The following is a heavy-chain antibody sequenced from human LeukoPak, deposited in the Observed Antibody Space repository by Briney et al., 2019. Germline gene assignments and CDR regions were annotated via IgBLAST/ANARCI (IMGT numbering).Heavy chain of an antibody. J-gene: IGHJ6*03. CDR2: IKQDGSEK. D-gene: IGHD3-3*01. V-gene: IGHV3-7*01. CDR3: ARDWDTIFGVVIPYFNYYTDV. CDR1: GFTFSSYW. Sequence: GGSLRLSCAASGFTFSSYWMSWVRQAPGKGLEGVANIKQDGSEKYYVDSVKGRFTISRDNAKNSLYLQMNSLRAEDTAVYYCARDWDTIFGVVIPYFNYYTDVWGKGTTVTVSS.